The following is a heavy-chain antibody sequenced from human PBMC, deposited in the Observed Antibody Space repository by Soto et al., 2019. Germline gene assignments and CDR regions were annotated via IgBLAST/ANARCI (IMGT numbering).Heavy chain of an antibody. CDR3: ARRLYGGNSDDAFDI. Sequence: PSETLSLTCTVSGGSISSYYWSWIRQPPGKGLEWIGYIYYSGSTNYNPSLKSRVTISVDTSKNQFSLKLSSVTAADTAVYYCARRLYGGNSDDAFDIWGQGTMVTVSS. J-gene: IGHJ3*02. CDR2: IYYSGST. V-gene: IGHV4-59*01. D-gene: IGHD4-17*01. CDR1: GGSISSYY.